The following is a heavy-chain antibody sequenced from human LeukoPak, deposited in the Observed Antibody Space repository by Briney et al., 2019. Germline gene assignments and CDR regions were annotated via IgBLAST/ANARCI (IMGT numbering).Heavy chain of an antibody. J-gene: IGHJ4*02. CDR3: ARGKYCSGGSCYGGFDY. V-gene: IGHV1-2*02. Sequence: ASVKVSCKASGYTFTGYYMHWVRQAPGQGLEWMGWINPNSGGTNYTQKFQGRVTMTRDTPISTAYMELSRLRSDDTAVYYCARGKYCSGGSCYGGFDYWGQGTLVTVSS. D-gene: IGHD2-15*01. CDR1: GYTFTGYY. CDR2: INPNSGGT.